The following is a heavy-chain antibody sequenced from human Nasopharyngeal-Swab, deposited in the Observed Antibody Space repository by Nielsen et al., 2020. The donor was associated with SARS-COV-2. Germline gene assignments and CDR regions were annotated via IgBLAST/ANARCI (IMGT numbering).Heavy chain of an antibody. J-gene: IGHJ6*03. CDR3: ARDYYIAAAGTFGLKNYYYMDV. CDR2: IYTSGST. CDR1: GGSISSYY. Sequence: SETLSLTCTVSGGSISSYYWSWIRQPAGKGLEWIGRIYTSGSTNYNPSLKSRVTMSVDTSKNQFSLNLSSVTAADTAVYYCARDYYIAAAGTFGLKNYYYMDVWGKGTTVTVSS. D-gene: IGHD6-13*01. V-gene: IGHV4-4*07.